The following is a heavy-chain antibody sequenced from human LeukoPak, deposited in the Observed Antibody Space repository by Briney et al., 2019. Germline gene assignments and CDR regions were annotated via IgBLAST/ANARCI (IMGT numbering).Heavy chain of an antibody. D-gene: IGHD1-26*01. CDR1: GGSISSYY. V-gene: IGHV4-59*08. CDR2: IYYSGST. Sequence: SETLSLTCTVSGGSISSYYWSWIRQPPGKGLEWIGYIYYSGSTNYNPSLKSRVTISVDTSKNQFSLKLSSVTAADTAVYYCARHRRYIIVGPFDYWGQGTLVTVSS. CDR3: ARHRRYIIVGPFDY. J-gene: IGHJ4*02.